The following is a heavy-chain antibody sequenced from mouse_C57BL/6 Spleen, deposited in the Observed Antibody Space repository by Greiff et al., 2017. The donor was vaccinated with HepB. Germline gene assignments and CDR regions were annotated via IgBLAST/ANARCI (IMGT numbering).Heavy chain of an antibody. CDR3: ARGAGPMDY. J-gene: IGHJ4*01. CDR2: ISDGGSYT. V-gene: IGHV5-4*01. CDR1: GFTFSSYA. Sequence: EVQRVESGGGLVKPGGSLKLSCAASGFTFSSYAMSWVRQTPEKRLEWVATISDGGSYTYYPDNVKGRFTISRDNAKNNLYLQMSHLKSEDTAMYYCARGAGPMDYWGQGTSVTVSS.